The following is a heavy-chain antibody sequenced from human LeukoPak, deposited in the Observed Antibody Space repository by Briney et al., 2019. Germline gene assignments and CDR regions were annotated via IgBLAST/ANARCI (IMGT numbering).Heavy chain of an antibody. CDR1: GYTFTSYL. CDR2: INPSGGSA. V-gene: IGHV1-46*01. J-gene: IGHJ4*02. Sequence: VASVKVSCKASGYTFTSYLIHWVRQAPGQGLEWMIIINPSGGSAAYAQKFQGRVTMTRDTPTSTVYMDLSSLRSEDTAVYYCARNPNDGYSYALNWGQGTLVTVSS. D-gene: IGHD5-18*01. CDR3: ARNPNDGYSYALN.